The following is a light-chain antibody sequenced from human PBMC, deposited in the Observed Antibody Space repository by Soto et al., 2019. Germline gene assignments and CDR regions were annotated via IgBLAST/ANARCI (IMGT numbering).Light chain of an antibody. CDR3: QSYDSSLSGYV. Sequence: QAVVTQPPSVSGAPGQRVTISCTGSSSNIGAGYDVHWYQQLPGTAPKLLIYGNSNRPSGVPDRFSGSKSGTSAPLAITGLQAEDEADYYRQSYDSSLSGYVFGTGTKLTVL. CDR2: GNS. CDR1: SSNIGAGYD. V-gene: IGLV1-40*01. J-gene: IGLJ1*01.